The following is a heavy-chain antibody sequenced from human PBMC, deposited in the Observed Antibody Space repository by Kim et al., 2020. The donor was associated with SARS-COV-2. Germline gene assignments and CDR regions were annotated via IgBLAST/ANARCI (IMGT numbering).Heavy chain of an antibody. CDR2: IDPSGDST. Sequence: ASVKVSCTAFGFTFTSFYMLWVRQAPGQGLEWMGIIDPSGDSTNYGQKFQGRVTMTRDTSTSTVYMELSSLRSEDTAVYYCVGATGPRRLDYWGQGTLVTVSS. V-gene: IGHV1-46*01. J-gene: IGHJ4*02. CDR3: VGATGPRRLDY. CDR1: GFTFTSFY.